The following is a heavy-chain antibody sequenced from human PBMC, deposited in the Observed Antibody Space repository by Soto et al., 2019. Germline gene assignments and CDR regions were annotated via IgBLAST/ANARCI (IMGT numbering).Heavy chain of an antibody. CDR3: ASRRGFGVVNSLLDP. Sequence: SETLSLTCAVYGGSFSGYYWSWIRQPPGKGLEWIGEINHSGSTNYNPSLKSRVTISVDTSKNQFSLKLSSVTAADTAVYYCASRRGFGVVNSLLDPWGQGTLVTVSS. D-gene: IGHD3-3*01. CDR2: INHSGST. CDR1: GGSFSGYY. J-gene: IGHJ5*02. V-gene: IGHV4-34*01.